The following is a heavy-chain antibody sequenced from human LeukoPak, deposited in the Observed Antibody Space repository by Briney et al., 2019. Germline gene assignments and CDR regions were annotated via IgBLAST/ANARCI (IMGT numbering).Heavy chain of an antibody. J-gene: IGHJ4*02. D-gene: IGHD3-22*01. Sequence: GGSLRLSCAASGFTLSNFWMHWVRQAPGKGLVWVSRINSDGSSTTHADSVKGRFTISRDNAKDTLYLQMNSLRAEDTAVYYCARGYFDSSGYPYLGYWGQGTLVTVSS. CDR2: INSDGSST. V-gene: IGHV3-74*01. CDR1: GFTLSNFW. CDR3: ARGYFDSSGYPYLGY.